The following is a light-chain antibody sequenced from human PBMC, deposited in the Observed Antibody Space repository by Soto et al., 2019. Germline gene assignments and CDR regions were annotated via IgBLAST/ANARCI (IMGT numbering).Light chain of an antibody. CDR3: QQYDNLPLT. Sequence: EMKMTESPCALSAFVRERVTLNCQASQDISNYLNWYQQKPGKAPKILIYDASNLETGVPSRFSGSGSGTDFTYTISSLQPEDSPTYYSQQYDNLPLTLAGGTKVDIK. CDR2: DAS. CDR1: QDISNY. J-gene: IGKJ4*01. V-gene: IGKV1-33*01.